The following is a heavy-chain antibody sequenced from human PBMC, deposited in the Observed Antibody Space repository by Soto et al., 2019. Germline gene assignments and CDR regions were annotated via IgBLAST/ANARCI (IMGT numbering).Heavy chain of an antibody. J-gene: IGHJ2*01. V-gene: IGHV3-13*04. CDR3: VRARFPVGAYFEL. CDR2: IGTAGDT. CDR1: GFTFSNYD. D-gene: IGHD1-26*01. Sequence: EVQLVESGGGLVQPGGSLRLSCAASGFTFSNYDMHWVRQAAGKGLEWVSSIGTAGDTYYPDSVRGRFTISRENAKNSFYLQMNSLRAGDPAVYYCVRARFPVGAYFELWGRGTLVTVSP.